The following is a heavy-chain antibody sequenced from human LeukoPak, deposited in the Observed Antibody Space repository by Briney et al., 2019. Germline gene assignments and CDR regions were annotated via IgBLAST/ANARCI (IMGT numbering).Heavy chain of an antibody. V-gene: IGHV3-30*04. D-gene: IGHD1-1*01. CDR3: ARDLTNIHTTGSTYDAFDI. Sequence: GGSLRLSCAASGFTFSSYAMHWVRQAPGKGLEWVAVISYDGSNKYYADSVKGRFTISRDNSKNTLYLQMNSLRAEDTAVYYCARDLTNIHTTGSTYDAFDIWGQGTMVTVSS. CDR1: GFTFSSYA. CDR2: ISYDGSNK. J-gene: IGHJ3*02.